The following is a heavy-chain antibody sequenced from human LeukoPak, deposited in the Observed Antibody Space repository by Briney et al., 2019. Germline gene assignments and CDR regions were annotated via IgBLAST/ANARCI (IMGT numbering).Heavy chain of an antibody. CDR2: IYYSGST. D-gene: IGHD2-8*01. CDR3: ARGSLMGWAFDI. Sequence: SETLSLTCAVYGGSFSGYYWSWIRQHPGKGLEWIGYIYYSGSTYYNPSLKSRVTISVDTSKNQFSLKLSSVTAADTAVYYCARGSLMGWAFDIWGQGTMVTVSP. J-gene: IGHJ3*02. CDR1: GGSFSGYY. V-gene: IGHV4-31*11.